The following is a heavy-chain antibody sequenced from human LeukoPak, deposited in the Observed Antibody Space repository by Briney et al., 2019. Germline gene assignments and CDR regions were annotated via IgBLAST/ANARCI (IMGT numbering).Heavy chain of an antibody. Sequence: GGSLRLSCAASGFTFSSYRMNWVRQAPGKGLEWVSSISSRTYIHYADSVKGRFTISRDNAKNSLYLQMNSLRAEDTAVYYCARTTDFYYYMDVWGKGTTVTVSS. D-gene: IGHD3-3*01. CDR2: ISSRTYI. J-gene: IGHJ6*03. V-gene: IGHV3-21*01. CDR3: ARTTDFYYYMDV. CDR1: GFTFSSYR.